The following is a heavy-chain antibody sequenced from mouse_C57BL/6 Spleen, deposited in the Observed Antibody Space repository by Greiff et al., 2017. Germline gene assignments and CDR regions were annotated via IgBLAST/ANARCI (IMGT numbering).Heavy chain of an antibody. CDR1: GYTFTSYW. CDR3: AIYYGSDYFDY. D-gene: IGHD1-1*01. J-gene: IGHJ2*01. Sequence: QVQLQQPGAGLVKPGASVKLSCKASGYTFTSYWMHWVKQRPGQGLEWIGMIHPNSGSTNYNEKFKSKATLTVDKSSSTAYMQLSSLTSEDSAVYYCAIYYGSDYFDYWGQGTTLTVSS. CDR2: IHPNSGST. V-gene: IGHV1-64*01.